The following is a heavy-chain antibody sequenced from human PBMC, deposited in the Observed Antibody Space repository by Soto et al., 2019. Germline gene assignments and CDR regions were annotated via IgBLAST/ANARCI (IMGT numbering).Heavy chain of an antibody. Sequence: GGSLRLSCAASGFTFSSYAMSWVRQAPGQGLEWVSAISGSGGSTYYADSVKGRFTISRDNSKNTLYLQMNSLRAEDTAVYYCAKAAGVIVVVILDAFDIWGQGTMDTVSS. CDR2: ISGSGGST. J-gene: IGHJ3*02. D-gene: IGHD3-22*01. V-gene: IGHV3-23*01. CDR1: GFTFSSYA. CDR3: AKAAGVIVVVILDAFDI.